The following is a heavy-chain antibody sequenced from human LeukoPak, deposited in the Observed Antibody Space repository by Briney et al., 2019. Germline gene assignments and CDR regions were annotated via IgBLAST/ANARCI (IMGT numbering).Heavy chain of an antibody. CDR1: GFTFSDYY. D-gene: IGHD3-3*01. Sequence: PGGSLRLSCAASGFTFSDYYMSWIRQAPGKGLEWVSYISSSGSTIYYADSVKGRFTISRDNAKNSLYLQINSLRAEDTAVYYCARVLSNYDFWSGPQYYFDYWGQGTLVTVSS. CDR2: ISSSGSTI. V-gene: IGHV3-11*01. J-gene: IGHJ4*02. CDR3: ARVLSNYDFWSGPQYYFDY.